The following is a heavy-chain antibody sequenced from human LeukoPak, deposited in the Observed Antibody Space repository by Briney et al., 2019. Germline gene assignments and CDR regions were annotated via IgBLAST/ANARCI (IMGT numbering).Heavy chain of an antibody. CDR1: GFTFSSYA. CDR3: ARSVGNTLLYYFDY. V-gene: IGHV3-30-3*01. J-gene: IGHJ4*02. Sequence: GGSLRLSCAASGFTFSSYAMHWVRQAPGKGLEWVAVISYDGSNKYYADSVKGRFTISRDNSKNTLYLQMNSLRAEDTAVYYCARSVGNTLLYYFDYWAREPWSPSPQ. CDR2: ISYDGSNK. D-gene: IGHD2/OR15-2a*01.